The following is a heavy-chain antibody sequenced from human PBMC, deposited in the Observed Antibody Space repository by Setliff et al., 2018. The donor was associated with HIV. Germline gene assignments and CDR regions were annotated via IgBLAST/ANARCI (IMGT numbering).Heavy chain of an antibody. J-gene: IGHJ4*02. CDR1: GFRVTDTY. D-gene: IGHD5-18*01. CDR3: AKGGYGGAYYVAGY. Sequence: PGGSLRLSCEASGFRVTDTYMAWVRQAPGKGLEWVTLIYKAGKTYYADFVKGRFTIARDDTKNTVSPQMTNLEPGDTAMYYCAKGGYGGAYYVAGYWGQGTKVTVSS. V-gene: IGHV3-53*01. CDR2: IYKAGKT.